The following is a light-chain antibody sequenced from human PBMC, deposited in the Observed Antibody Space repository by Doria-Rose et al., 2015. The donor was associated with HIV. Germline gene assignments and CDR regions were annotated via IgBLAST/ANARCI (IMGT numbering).Light chain of an antibody. CDR3: QQYGTSRGT. V-gene: IGKV3-20*01. CDR2: DAS. J-gene: IGKJ5*01. CDR1: QRVKSSY. Sequence: TQSPGTLSLSPGERATPSCRASQRVKSSYLAWYQQMPGQAPRLLIYDASTRATGIPDRFSGSGSGTDFTLTISRLEPEDVAVYYCQQYGTSRGTFGQGTRLEIK.